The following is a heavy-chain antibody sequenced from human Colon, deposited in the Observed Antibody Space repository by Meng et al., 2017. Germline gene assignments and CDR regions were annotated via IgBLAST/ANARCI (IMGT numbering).Heavy chain of an antibody. J-gene: IGHJ4*02. Sequence: QVQTRGSGPGPVKPSRTLSLSCAVSDTSSSRSNWGTWVRQAPGKGLECIGEIYHIGSTNYNPSLKSRVTLLVDESKNEFSLKLTSVTAADTAVYYCARENDSGNSYDHWGRGTLVTVSS. CDR2: IYHIGST. V-gene: IGHV4-4*02. CDR3: ARENDSGNSYDH. D-gene: IGHD3-10*01. CDR1: DTSSSRSNW.